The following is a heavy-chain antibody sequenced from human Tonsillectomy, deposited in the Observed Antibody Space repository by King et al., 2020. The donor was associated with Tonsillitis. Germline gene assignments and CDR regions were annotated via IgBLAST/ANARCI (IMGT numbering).Heavy chain of an antibody. CDR1: GFTFSSYE. D-gene: IGHD4-23*01. CDR2: MSSSGRTI. CDR3: ARGTTVVTRYFDY. V-gene: IGHV3-48*03. Sequence: VQLVESGGGLVQPGGSLRLSCAASGFTFSSYEMNWVRQAPGKGLGWVSYMSSSGRTIKYADSVKGRFTISRDNAKNSLYLQMNSLRAEDTAVYNCARGTTVVTRYFDYWGQGTLVTVSS. J-gene: IGHJ4*02.